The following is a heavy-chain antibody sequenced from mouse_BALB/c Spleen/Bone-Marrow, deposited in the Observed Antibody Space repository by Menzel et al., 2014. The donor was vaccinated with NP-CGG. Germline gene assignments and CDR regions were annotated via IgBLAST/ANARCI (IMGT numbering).Heavy chain of an antibody. J-gene: IGHJ4*01. Sequence: QVQLQQSGAELAKPGASVKMSCKASGYTFTSYWMYWIKQRPGQGLEWIGYINPSTGYTEYNQKFKDKATLTADKSSNTAYMQLSSLTPEDSAVYYCARKGYGNYHYYAMDYWGQGTSVIVSS. CDR2: INPSTGYT. V-gene: IGHV1-7*01. CDR3: ARKGYGNYHYYAMDY. CDR1: GYTFTSYW. D-gene: IGHD2-1*01.